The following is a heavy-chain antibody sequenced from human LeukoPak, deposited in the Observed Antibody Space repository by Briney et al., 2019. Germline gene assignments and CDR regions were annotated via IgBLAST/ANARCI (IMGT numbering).Heavy chain of an antibody. V-gene: IGHV1-18*01. J-gene: IGHJ4*02. D-gene: IGHD6-13*01. CDR2: ISSNTGKT. Sequence: ASVKVSCKASGYTFATYGFCWVRQAPGHGLEWMGWISSNTGKTDYAQKFQGRVTLTTDTSTSTACMELRSLRPDDTALYYCAKVAGDRMDYWGQGTLLTVSS. CDR3: AKVAGDRMDY. CDR1: GYTFATYG.